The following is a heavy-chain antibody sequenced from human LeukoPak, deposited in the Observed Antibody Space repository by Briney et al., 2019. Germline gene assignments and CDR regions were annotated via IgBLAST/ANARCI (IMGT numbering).Heavy chain of an antibody. J-gene: IGHJ4*02. V-gene: IGHV3-23*01. D-gene: IGHD5-12*01. CDR3: AKDRAIRGPTYFDY. CDR2: MSGSGGST. CDR1: GFTFSSYA. Sequence: GGSLRLSCAASGFTFSSYAMSWVRQAPGKGLEWVSAMSGSGGSTYYADSVKCRFTISRDNSKNTLYLQMNSLRAEDTAVYYCAKDRAIRGPTYFDYWGQGTLVTVSS.